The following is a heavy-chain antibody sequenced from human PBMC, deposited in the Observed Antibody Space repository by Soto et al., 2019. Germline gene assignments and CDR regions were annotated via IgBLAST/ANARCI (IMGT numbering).Heavy chain of an antibody. CDR1: GGSISSGGYY. CDR3: ARESIAARPTGKCLDS. Sequence: PSETLSLTCTVSGGSISSGGYYWSWIRQHPGKGLEWIGYIYYSGSTYYNPSLKSRVTISVDTSKNQFSLKLSSVTAADTAVYYCARESIAARPTGKCLDSCGQGTLVTVSS. V-gene: IGHV4-31*03. J-gene: IGHJ4*02. D-gene: IGHD6-6*01. CDR2: IYYSGST.